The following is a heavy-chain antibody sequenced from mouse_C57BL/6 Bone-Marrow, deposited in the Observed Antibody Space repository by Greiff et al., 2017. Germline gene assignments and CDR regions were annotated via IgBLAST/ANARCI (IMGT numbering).Heavy chain of an antibody. D-gene: IGHD3-2*02. CDR2: IYPSDSET. Sequence: QVHVKQPGAELVRPGSSVKLSCKASGYTFTSYWMDWVKQRPGQGLEWIGNIYPSDSETHYNQKFKDKATLTVDKSSSTAYMQLSSLTSEDSAVYYCAIPRGGQLRPFAYWGQGTLVTVSA. V-gene: IGHV1-61*01. J-gene: IGHJ3*01. CDR3: AIPRGGQLRPFAY. CDR1: GYTFTSYW.